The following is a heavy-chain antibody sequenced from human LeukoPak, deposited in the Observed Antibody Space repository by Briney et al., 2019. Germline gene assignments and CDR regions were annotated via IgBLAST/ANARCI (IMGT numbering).Heavy chain of an antibody. J-gene: IGHJ4*02. CDR3: ARTSHYVDIAATIPYGIYYFDY. V-gene: IGHV3-23*01. CDR1: GFTFSSYA. CDR2: ISGSGGST. D-gene: IGHD5-12*01. Sequence: GGSLRLSCAASGFTFSSYAMSWVRQAPGKGLEWVSAISGSGGSTYNAGSVQGRFTISRDNSKNTLYLQMNSLRADDTAVYYCARTSHYVDIAATIPYGIYYFDYWGQGTLVTVSS.